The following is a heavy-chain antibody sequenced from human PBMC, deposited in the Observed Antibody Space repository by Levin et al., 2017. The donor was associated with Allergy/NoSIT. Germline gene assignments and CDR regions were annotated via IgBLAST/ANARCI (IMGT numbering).Heavy chain of an antibody. J-gene: IGHJ4*02. CDR1: GGSISSSTHY. D-gene: IGHD6-6*01. CDR3: ARERDLIGARAPFDY. V-gene: IGHV4-39*07. Sequence: MASETLSLTCTVSGGSISSSTHYWGWVRQAPGTGLEWIGSIYYSGVTYYNPSLKSRVTISVDRFQNQFSLKLRSVTAADTAVYYCARERDLIGARAPFDYWGQGTLVTVSS. CDR2: IYYSGVT.